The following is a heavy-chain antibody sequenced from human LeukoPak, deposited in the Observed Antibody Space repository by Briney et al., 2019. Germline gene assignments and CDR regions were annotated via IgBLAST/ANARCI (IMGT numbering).Heavy chain of an antibody. D-gene: IGHD2-21*01. CDR3: ATAYCGGDCALSPFDY. V-gene: IGHV1-24*01. CDR2: FDPEDGET. Sequence: ASVKVSCKVSGYTLTELSMHWVRQAPGKGLEWMRGFDPEDGETIYAQKFQGRVTMTEDTSTDTAYMELSSLRSEDTAVYYCATAYCGGDCALSPFDYWGQGTLVTVSS. CDR1: GYTLTELS. J-gene: IGHJ4*02.